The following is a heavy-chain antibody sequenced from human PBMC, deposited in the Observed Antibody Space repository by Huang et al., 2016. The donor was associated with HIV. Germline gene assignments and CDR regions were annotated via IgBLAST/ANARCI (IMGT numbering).Heavy chain of an antibody. V-gene: IGHV4-34*01. Sequence: HVQLQQWGAGLLKPSETLSLTCAVNGGSFSDYYWTWNRQPPGKGLEWIGEMKHRGTTNYNPSLKSRVTMSIDTSRGQFSLKVRSVTAADTAVYYCARTLWLYGDYGYFDYWGQGTLVTVSS. D-gene: IGHD4-17*01. CDR2: MKHRGTT. J-gene: IGHJ4*02. CDR3: ARTLWLYGDYGYFDY. CDR1: GGSFSDYY.